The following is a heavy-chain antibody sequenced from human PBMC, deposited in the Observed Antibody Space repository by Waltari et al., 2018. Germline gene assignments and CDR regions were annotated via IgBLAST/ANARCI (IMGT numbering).Heavy chain of an antibody. V-gene: IGHV4-34*01. CDR3: ARGDIVVVVAANYYYYGMDV. CDR1: GGSFSGYY. Sequence: QVQLQQWGAGLLKPSETLSLTCAVYGGSFSGYYWSWIRQPPGTGLEWIGEINHSGSTNYNPSLKSRVTISVDTSKNQFSLKLSSVTAADTAVYYCARGDIVVVVAANYYYYGMDVWGQGTTVTVSS. CDR2: INHSGST. J-gene: IGHJ6*02. D-gene: IGHD2-15*01.